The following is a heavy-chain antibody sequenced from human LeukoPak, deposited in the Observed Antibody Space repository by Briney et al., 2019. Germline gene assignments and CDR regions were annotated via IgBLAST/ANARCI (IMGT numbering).Heavy chain of an antibody. CDR2: ISWNSGSI. V-gene: IGHV3-9*01. D-gene: IGHD3-22*01. J-gene: IGHJ4*02. CDR3: AKVFYYDSSGFDY. CDR1: GFTFDDYA. Sequence: GGSLRLSCAASGFTFDDYAMHWVRQAPGKGLEWVSGISWNSGSIGYADSVKGRFTISRDNAKNSLYLQMNSLRAEDTALYYCAKVFYYDSSGFDYWGQGTLVTVSS.